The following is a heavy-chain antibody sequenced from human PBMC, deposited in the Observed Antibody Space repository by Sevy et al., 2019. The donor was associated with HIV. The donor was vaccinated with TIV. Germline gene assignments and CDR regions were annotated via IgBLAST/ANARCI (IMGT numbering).Heavy chain of an antibody. Sequence: GGSLRLSCAASGFTFSDFYMSWIRQAPGRGLEWVSYISDRGTTIDYANSVKGRFTISRDNAKNSLYLQMNSLRAEDTAVYYCGREGSLRYFDLWGRGTLVTVSS. D-gene: IGHD3-10*01. CDR3: GREGSLRYFDL. CDR1: GFTFSDFY. CDR2: ISDRGTTI. J-gene: IGHJ2*01. V-gene: IGHV3-11*01.